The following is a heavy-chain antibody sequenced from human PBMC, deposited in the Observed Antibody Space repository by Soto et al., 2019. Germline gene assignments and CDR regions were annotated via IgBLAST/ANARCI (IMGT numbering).Heavy chain of an antibody. Sequence: SETLSLTCSVSGGSVNSGSYYWSWIRQHPGKGLEWIGHIYYTGSAYYTPSLKGRSTISIDTSNNQFSLKMISVTAADTAVYYCARDSRVPDDTGGYYQYGMDVWGQGTTVTVSS. D-gene: IGHD2-2*01. CDR1: GGSVNSGSYY. CDR2: IYYTGSA. CDR3: ARDSRVPDDTGGYYQYGMDV. J-gene: IGHJ6*02. V-gene: IGHV4-31*03.